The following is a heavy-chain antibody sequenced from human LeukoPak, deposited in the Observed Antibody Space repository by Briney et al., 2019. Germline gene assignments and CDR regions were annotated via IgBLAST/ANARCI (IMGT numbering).Heavy chain of an antibody. CDR1: GYSFTSYW. CDR3: AMSQGVTVMAYYFDY. Sequence: GESLKISCKGSGYSFTSYWIGWVRQMPRKGLEWMGIIYPGDSDTRYSPSFQGQVTIPADKSISTAYLQWSSLKASDTAMYHCAMSQGVTVMAYYFDYWGQGTLVTVSS. J-gene: IGHJ4*02. D-gene: IGHD2-8*01. V-gene: IGHV5-51*01. CDR2: IYPGDSDT.